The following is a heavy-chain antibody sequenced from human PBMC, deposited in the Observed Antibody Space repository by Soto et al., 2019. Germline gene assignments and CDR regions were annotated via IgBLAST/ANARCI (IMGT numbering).Heavy chain of an antibody. CDR1: GGSISGYY. CDR3: ARDKITDLFSY. D-gene: IGHD3-10*01. V-gene: IGHV4-34*01. CDR2: INHSGST. J-gene: IGHJ4*02. Sequence: SETLSLTCTVSGGSISGYYWSWIRQPPGKGLEWIGEINHSGSTNYNPSLKSRVTISVDTSKNQFSLKLTSVTAADTAVYYCARDKITDLFSYWGQGPLVAVS.